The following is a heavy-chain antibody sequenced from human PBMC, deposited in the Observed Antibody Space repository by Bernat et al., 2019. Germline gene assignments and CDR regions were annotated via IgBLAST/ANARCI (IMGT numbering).Heavy chain of an antibody. V-gene: IGHV4-39*01. CDR2: THYSGSA. CDR1: GGSISSNSLY. Sequence: QLQLQESGPGLVKPSETLSLTCTVSGGSISSNSLYWGWIRQPPGKGLEWIGTTHYSGSAYYNPSLKSRVTISADASENQLSLKLNSVSAADTAVYYCARMDSGGNGCFGPWGQGTLVTVSS. J-gene: IGHJ5*02. CDR3: ARMDSGGNGCFGP. D-gene: IGHD4-23*01.